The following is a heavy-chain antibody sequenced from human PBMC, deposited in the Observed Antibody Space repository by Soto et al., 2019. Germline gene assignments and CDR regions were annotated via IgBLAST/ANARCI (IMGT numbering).Heavy chain of an antibody. CDR2: TYYRSKWYN. CDR1: WDSVSSNSAA. CDR3: ARDQSPIVGATQSVRYYYGMEV. Sequence: PSQTLSLTCAISWDSVSSNSAAWNWIRQSPSRGLEWLGRTYYRSKWYNDYAVSVKSRITINPDTSKNQFSLQLNSGTPEDTAVNYCARDQSPIVGATQSVRYYYGMEVWGQGTTVTVSS. V-gene: IGHV6-1*01. J-gene: IGHJ6*02. D-gene: IGHD1-26*01.